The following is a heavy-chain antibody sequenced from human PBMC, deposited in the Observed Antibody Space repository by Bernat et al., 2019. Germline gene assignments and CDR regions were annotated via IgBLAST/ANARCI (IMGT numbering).Heavy chain of an antibody. J-gene: IGHJ4*02. CDR3: ARDQEYYDYIWGSYRPYYFDY. CDR1: GFTFSSYW. CDR2: IKQDGSEK. V-gene: IGHV3-7*03. Sequence: SGGGLVLPGGSLRLSCAASGFTFSSYWMSWVRQAPGKGLEWVANIKQDGSEKYYVDSVKGRFTISRDNAKNSLYLQMNSLRAEDTAVYYCARDQEYYDYIWGSYRPYYFDYWGQGTLVTVSS. D-gene: IGHD3-16*02.